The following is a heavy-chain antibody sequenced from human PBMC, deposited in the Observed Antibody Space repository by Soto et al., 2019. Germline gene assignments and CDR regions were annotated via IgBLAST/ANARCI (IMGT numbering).Heavy chain of an antibody. CDR1: GFTSTSYA. CDR3: AKRTTGWYFDL. J-gene: IGHJ2*01. V-gene: IGHV3-23*01. CDR2: ISGSGGST. Sequence: EVQLLESGGGLVQPGGSLRLSCAASGFTSTSYAMNWVRQAPGKGLEWVSVISGSGGSTYYADSVKGRFTISRDNSKNTLYLQMNSLRAEDTAVYYCAKRTTGWYFDLWGRGTLVTVSS.